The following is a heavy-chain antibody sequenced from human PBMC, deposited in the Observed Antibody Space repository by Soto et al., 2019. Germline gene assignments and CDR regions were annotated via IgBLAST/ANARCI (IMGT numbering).Heavy chain of an antibody. V-gene: IGHV3-30*03. Sequence: QVQLVESGGGVVQPGRSLRLSCAASGFTFSDYVMHWVRQVPGKGLEWVAIISHDERIKYYADSVKGRFTISRDNSNNMLYLQMDSLQTEATALYYCATRLEAASSDLLDYWGQGTLVTVSS. CDR2: ISHDERIK. CDR1: GFTFSDYV. J-gene: IGHJ4*02. D-gene: IGHD3-22*01. CDR3: ATRLEAASSDLLDY.